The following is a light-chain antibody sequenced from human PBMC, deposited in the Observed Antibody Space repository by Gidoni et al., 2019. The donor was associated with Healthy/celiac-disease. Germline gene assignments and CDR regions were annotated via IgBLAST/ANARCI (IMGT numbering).Light chain of an antibody. CDR1: QSVNNN. CDR2: DAS. J-gene: IGKJ4*01. Sequence: EIVLTQSPATLSLSPGERATLSCRASQSVNNNLAWYQQKPGQAPRLLIYDASNRAPGIPARFSGSGSGKDFTLTISRLEPEDLAVYYCQQRSNWLTFGGXTKVEIK. CDR3: QQRSNWLT. V-gene: IGKV3-11*01.